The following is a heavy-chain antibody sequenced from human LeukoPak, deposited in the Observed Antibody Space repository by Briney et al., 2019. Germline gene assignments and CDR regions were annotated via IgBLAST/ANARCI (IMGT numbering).Heavy chain of an antibody. CDR3: AREGDVVVVAANDY. V-gene: IGHV3-21*01. Sequence: GGSLRLSCAASGFTFSSYSMNWVRQAPGKGLEWVSSISSSSSYIYYADSVKGRFTISRDNAKSSLYLQMNSLRAEDTAVYYCAREGDVVVVAANDYWGQGTLVTVSS. CDR1: GFTFSSYS. J-gene: IGHJ4*02. CDR2: ISSSSSYI. D-gene: IGHD2-15*01.